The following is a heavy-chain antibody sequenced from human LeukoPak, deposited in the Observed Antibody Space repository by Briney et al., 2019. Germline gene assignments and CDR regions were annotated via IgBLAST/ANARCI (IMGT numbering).Heavy chain of an antibody. CDR3: ARVGTVVHFDY. J-gene: IGHJ4*02. CDR1: GFTFNTYA. Sequence: GGCLRLSCAASGFTFNTYAMHWVRQAPGKGLEWVAVISYDGSNRYYADSVKGRFTISRDNSKNTLYLQMNSLRAEDTAVYYCARVGTVVHFDYWGQGTLVTVSS. V-gene: IGHV3-30-3*01. CDR2: ISYDGSNR. D-gene: IGHD4-23*01.